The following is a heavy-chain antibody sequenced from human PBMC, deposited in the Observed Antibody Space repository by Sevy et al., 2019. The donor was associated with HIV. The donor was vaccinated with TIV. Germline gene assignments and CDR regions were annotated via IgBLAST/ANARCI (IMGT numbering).Heavy chain of an antibody. D-gene: IGHD6-13*01. V-gene: IGHV3-30*02. CDR3: AKNTASAGTGGFDY. CDR2: IGYDGSDK. Sequence: GGSLRLSCTVSGFTFSDYGMHWVRQTPGKGLEWVAFIGYDGSDKYFLDSVKGRFAISRDNSKNTLFLQMNSLRNEDTGIYYCAKNTASAGTGGFDYWGQGALLTVSS. J-gene: IGHJ4*02. CDR1: GFTFSDYG.